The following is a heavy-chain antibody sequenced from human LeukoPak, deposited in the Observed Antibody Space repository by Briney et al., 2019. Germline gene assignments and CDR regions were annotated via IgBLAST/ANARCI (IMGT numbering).Heavy chain of an antibody. CDR3: TVDLSY. Sequence: PGGSLRLSCAASRFTFTSAWMNWVRQAPGKGLEWVGRIKSKADGATTDYAAPVKGRFTISRDDSKNTLYLQMNSLRTEDTAVYYCTVDLSYWGQGTLVTVSS. CDR2: IKSKADGATT. J-gene: IGHJ4*02. V-gene: IGHV3-15*01. CDR1: RFTFTSAW.